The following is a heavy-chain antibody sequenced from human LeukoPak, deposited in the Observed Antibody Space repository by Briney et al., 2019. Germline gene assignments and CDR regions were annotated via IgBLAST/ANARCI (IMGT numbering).Heavy chain of an antibody. D-gene: IGHD2-2*01. Sequence: GGSLRLSCTASGFTLGDYAVTWVRQAPGRGLDWVGFIRSKAYTGTTEYAASVKGRFTISRDDSKSIAYLQMNSLKTEDTALNYCVRGQRRPVPQVVYYFDYWGQGTLVTVSS. V-gene: IGHV3-49*04. J-gene: IGHJ4*02. CDR3: VRGQRRPVPQVVYYFDY. CDR2: IRSKAYTGTT. CDR1: GFTLGDYA.